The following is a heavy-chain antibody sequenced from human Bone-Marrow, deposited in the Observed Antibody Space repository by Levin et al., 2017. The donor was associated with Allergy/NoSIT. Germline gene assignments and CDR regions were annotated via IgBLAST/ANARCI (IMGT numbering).Heavy chain of an antibody. J-gene: IGHJ4*02. CDR2: INGSGGRT. CDR3: AKDARYNWNSRLDY. CDR1: GFTFSSYA. V-gene: IGHV3-23*01. Sequence: GGSLRLSCAASGFTFSSYAMSWVRQAPGKGLEWVSGINGSGGRTYYAASVKGRVTISRDNSKNTLYLQMNSLRAEDTAVYYCAKDARYNWNSRLDYWGQGTLVTVSS. D-gene: IGHD1-7*01.